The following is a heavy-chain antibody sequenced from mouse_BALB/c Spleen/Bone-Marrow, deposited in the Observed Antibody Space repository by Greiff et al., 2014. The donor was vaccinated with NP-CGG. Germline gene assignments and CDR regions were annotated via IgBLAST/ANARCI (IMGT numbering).Heavy chain of an antibody. CDR1: GYSFTSYW. D-gene: IGHD1-1*01. CDR2: IYPGNSDT. Sequence: EVQLVESGTVLARPGASVKMSCKASGYSFTSYWMHWVKERPGQGLEWIGAIYPGNSDTSYNQKFKGKAKLTAVTSASTAYMERSSLTNEDSAVYYCARGLRWCFDVWGAGTTVTVSS. V-gene: IGHV1-5*01. J-gene: IGHJ1*01. CDR3: ARGLRWCFDV.